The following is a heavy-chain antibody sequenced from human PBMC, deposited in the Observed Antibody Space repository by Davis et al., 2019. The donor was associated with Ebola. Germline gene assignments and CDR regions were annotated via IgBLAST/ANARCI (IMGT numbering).Heavy chain of an antibody. CDR2: ISWNSNTI. CDR3: ARDYSSGWFGYIDD. Sequence: SLKISCVASGFTFDDHAMHWVRQAPGQGLEWVAGISWNSNTINYGDSVKGRFTISRDHAKNSLYMQMNSLRGEDTALYYCARDYSSGWFGYIDDWGQGTLVTVSS. V-gene: IGHV3-9*01. D-gene: IGHD6-19*01. J-gene: IGHJ4*02. CDR1: GFTFDDHA.